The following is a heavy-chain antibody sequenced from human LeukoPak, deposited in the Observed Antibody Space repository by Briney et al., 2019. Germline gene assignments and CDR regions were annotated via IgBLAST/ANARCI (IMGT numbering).Heavy chain of an antibody. Sequence: SETLSLTCTVSGGSISSYYWSWIRQPPGKGLEWIGYIYYSGSTNYNPSLKSRVTISEDTSKNQFSLKLSSVTAADTAVYYCARASPDMITFGGVIEWFDPWGQGTLVTVSS. CDR1: GGSISSYY. CDR2: IYYSGST. D-gene: IGHD3-16*02. V-gene: IGHV4-59*01. J-gene: IGHJ5*02. CDR3: ARASPDMITFGGVIEWFDP.